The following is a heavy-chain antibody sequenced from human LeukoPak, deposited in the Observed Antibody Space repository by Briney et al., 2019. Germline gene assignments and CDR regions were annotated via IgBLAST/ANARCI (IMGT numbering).Heavy chain of an antibody. J-gene: IGHJ2*01. CDR2: MYGGGAT. CDR3: ARLAAGYWYFDL. V-gene: IGHV3-53*01. D-gene: IGHD3-22*01. CDR1: GFSVSSNH. Sequence: GGSLRLSCPASGFSVSSNHMSWVRPAPGKGLEWVSLMYGGGATSYAESVKGRFTLSRDNSKNTLFFEMNSLRAEDTAVYYCARLAAGYWYFDLWGRGTLVTVSS.